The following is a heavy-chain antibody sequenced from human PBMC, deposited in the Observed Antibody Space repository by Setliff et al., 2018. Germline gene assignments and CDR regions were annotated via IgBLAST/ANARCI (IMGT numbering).Heavy chain of an antibody. Sequence: GASVKVSCKASGYTFTDYYMHWVQQAPGEGLEWMGRVDPEDGETISAEKFQGRVTITADTSTDTAYMELSSLRSEDTAVYYCATLSKYPYGSGSYMGIRWFDPWGQGTRVTVSS. CDR2: VDPEDGET. CDR3: ATLSKYPYGSGSYMGIRWFDP. J-gene: IGHJ5*02. D-gene: IGHD3-10*01. V-gene: IGHV1-69-2*01. CDR1: GYTFTDYY.